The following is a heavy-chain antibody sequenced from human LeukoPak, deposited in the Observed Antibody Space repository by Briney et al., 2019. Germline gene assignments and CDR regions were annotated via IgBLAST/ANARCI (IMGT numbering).Heavy chain of an antibody. CDR2: ISGSGGST. Sequence: GGSLRLSCAVSGVTFRNYAMSWVRQAPGKGLEWVSAISGSGGSTYHADSVKGRFTISRDNSKNTLYLQMNSLRAEDTAVYYCAKNLGYNYGRYYFDYWGQGTLVTVSS. J-gene: IGHJ4*02. V-gene: IGHV3-23*01. CDR3: AKNLGYNYGRYYFDY. CDR1: GVTFRNYA. D-gene: IGHD5-18*01.